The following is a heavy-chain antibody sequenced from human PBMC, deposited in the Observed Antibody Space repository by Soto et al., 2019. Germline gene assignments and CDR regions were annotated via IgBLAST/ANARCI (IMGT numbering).Heavy chain of an antibody. CDR1: GGTFSSYA. J-gene: IGHJ6*02. Sequence: QVQLVQSGAEVKKPGSSVKVSCKASGGTFSSYAISWVRQAPGQGLEWMGGIIPIFGTANYAQKFQGRVTITADESTSTAYMELSSLRSEDTAVYYCARDGVVVPADTYYYYGMDVWGQGTTVTVSS. D-gene: IGHD2-2*01. V-gene: IGHV1-69*01. CDR3: ARDGVVVPADTYYYYGMDV. CDR2: IIPIFGTA.